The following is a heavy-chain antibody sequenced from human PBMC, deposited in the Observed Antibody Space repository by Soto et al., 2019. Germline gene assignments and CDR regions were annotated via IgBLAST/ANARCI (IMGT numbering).Heavy chain of an antibody. Sequence: VGSLRPSCSASLFTVSSNYMSLVLQAPGKGLEWVSVIYSGGSTYYADSVKGRFTISRDNSKNTLYLQMNSLRAEDTAVYYCARARWLQGWFEPWGQGTLVTVSS. CDR1: LFTVSSNY. CDR3: ARARWLQGWFEP. D-gene: IGHD5-12*01. V-gene: IGHV3-66*01. J-gene: IGHJ5*02. CDR2: IYSGGST.